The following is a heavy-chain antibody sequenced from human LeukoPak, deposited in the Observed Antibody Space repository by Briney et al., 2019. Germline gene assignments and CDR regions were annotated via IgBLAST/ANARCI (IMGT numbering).Heavy chain of an antibody. CDR3: AKDYSSGWEGFDY. CDR2: ISWNSGSI. Sequence: PGRSLRLSCAASGFTFDDYAMHWVRQAPGKGLEWVSGISWNSGSIGYADSVKGRFTISRDNAKNSLYLQMNSLRAEDTALYYCAKDYSSGWEGFDYWGQGTLVTVSS. J-gene: IGHJ4*02. CDR1: GFTFDDYA. D-gene: IGHD6-19*01. V-gene: IGHV3-9*01.